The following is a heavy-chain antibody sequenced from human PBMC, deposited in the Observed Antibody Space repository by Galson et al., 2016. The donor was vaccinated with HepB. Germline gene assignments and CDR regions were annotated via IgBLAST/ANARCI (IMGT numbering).Heavy chain of an antibody. V-gene: IGHV3-23*01. CDR2: ISATGGSA. CDR1: GFTFSTYY. J-gene: IGHJ4*02. Sequence: SLRLSCATSGFTFSTYYMTWVRQPPGKGLEWVSAISATGGSAYYADSVKGRFTISRDNSKNTLYLQMNSLRAEDTALYYCARWEATVVRGATAADWGQGTLVTVSS. D-gene: IGHD3-10*01. CDR3: ARWEATVVRGATAAD.